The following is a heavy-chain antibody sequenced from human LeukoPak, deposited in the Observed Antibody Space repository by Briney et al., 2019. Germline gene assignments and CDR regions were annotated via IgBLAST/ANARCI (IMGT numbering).Heavy chain of an antibody. Sequence: GRSLRLSCTASGFTFGDYAMSWFRQAPGKGLEWVGFIRSKAYGGTTEYAASVKGRFTISRDDSKSIAYLQMNSLKTEDTAVYYCTRVGEMIVVVITFDFDYWGQGTLVTVSS. J-gene: IGHJ4*02. CDR2: IRSKAYGGTT. CDR1: GFTFGDYA. D-gene: IGHD3-22*01. CDR3: TRVGEMIVVVITFDFDY. V-gene: IGHV3-49*03.